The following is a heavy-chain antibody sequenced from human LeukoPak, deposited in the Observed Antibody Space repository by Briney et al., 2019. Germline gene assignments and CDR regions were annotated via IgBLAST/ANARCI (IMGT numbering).Heavy chain of an antibody. CDR1: GFSFRDFG. V-gene: IGHV3-33*01. D-gene: IGHD3-22*01. J-gene: IGHJ4*02. CDR3: ARAGYYDSSGHGGGIDY. CDR2: IWYDGSIK. Sequence: PGGSLRLSCAASGFSFRDFGMHWVRQAPGKGLERLAIIWYDGSIKYYADSVKGRFTISRDNSKNTLYLQMNSLSAEDTAVYYCARAGYYDSSGHGGGIDYWGQGTLVPSPQ.